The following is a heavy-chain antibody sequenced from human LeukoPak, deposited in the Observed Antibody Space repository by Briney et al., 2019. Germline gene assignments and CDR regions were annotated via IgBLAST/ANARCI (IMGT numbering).Heavy chain of an antibody. CDR3: ARGPRIAVAGRRSWFDP. D-gene: IGHD6-19*01. J-gene: IGHJ5*02. V-gene: IGHV4-34*01. CDR2: INHSGST. CDR1: GGSFSGYY. Sequence: PSETLSLTCAVYGGSFSGYYWSWIRQPPGKGLEWIGEINHSGSTNYNPSLESRVTISVDTSKNQFSLKLSSVTAADTAVYYCARGPRIAVAGRRSWFDPWGQGTLVTVSS.